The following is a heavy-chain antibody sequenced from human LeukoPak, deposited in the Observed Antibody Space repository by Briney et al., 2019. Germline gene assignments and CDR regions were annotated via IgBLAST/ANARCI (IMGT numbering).Heavy chain of an antibody. D-gene: IGHD1-26*01. CDR2: IYYSGST. CDR1: GDSISDYY. J-gene: IGHJ4*02. CDR3: ARASGSYYGVWYY. V-gene: IGHV4-59*01. Sequence: SETLSLTCTVSGDSISDYYWSWIRQPLGKGLEWIGYIYYSGSTKYNPSLESRVTISADTSKNQFSLKMSSVTAADSAVYYCARASGSYYGVWYYWGQGTLVTVSS.